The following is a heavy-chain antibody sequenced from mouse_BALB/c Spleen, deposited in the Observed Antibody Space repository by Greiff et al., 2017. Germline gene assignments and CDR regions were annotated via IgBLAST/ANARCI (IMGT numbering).Heavy chain of an antibody. D-gene: IGHD2-1*01. CDR2: IDPANGNT. CDR3: AIYYGNHYWYFDV. CDR1: GFNIKDTY. V-gene: IGHV14-3*02. J-gene: IGHJ1*01. Sequence: VQLKESGAELVKPGASVKLSCTASGFNIKDTYMHWVKQRPEQGLEWIGRIDPANGNTKYDPKFQGKATITADTSSNTAYLQLSSLTSEDTAVDYCAIYYGNHYWYFDVWGAGTTVTVSS.